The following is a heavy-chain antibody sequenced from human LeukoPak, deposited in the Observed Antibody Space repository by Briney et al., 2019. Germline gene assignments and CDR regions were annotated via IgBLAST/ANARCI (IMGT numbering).Heavy chain of an antibody. V-gene: IGHV1-69*05. CDR3: ASDSNPYNWNGAWAFDI. D-gene: IGHD1-20*01. CDR2: IIPIFGTA. J-gene: IGHJ3*02. CDR1: GGTFSSYA. Sequence: SVKVSCKASGGTFSSYAISWVRQAPGQGLEWMGRIIPIFGTANYAQKFQGRVTITTDESTSTAYMELSSLRSEDTAVYYCASDSNPYNWNGAWAFDIWGQGTMVTVSS.